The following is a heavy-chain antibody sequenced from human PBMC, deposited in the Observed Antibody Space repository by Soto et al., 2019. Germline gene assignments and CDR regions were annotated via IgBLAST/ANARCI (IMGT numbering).Heavy chain of an antibody. J-gene: IGHJ3*02. CDR3: ARDRRPTGTSDAFDI. Sequence: QVQLQESGPGLVKSSETLSLTCGVSGVSMTSSDWWSWVRHPPGKGLEWIGEVYHSGVTSYNPSPESRVTISLDKSNNQFSLRLTSVTAADTATYYCARDRRPTGTSDAFDIWSQGTMVTVSS. CDR1: GVSMTSSDW. CDR2: VYHSGVT. V-gene: IGHV4-4*02. D-gene: IGHD1-1*01.